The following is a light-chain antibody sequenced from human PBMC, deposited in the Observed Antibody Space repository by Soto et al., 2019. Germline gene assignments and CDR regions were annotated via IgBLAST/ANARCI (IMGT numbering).Light chain of an antibody. CDR1: QSVCGY. Sequence: EIVLTQSPDTLSLSPGEMATLSCRASQSVCGYLGWIQQKTGQAPRILIYDSSNRAYGVTARFSGSGYGTNFTLTITSLEPEDFANYYCHHAYIFPSTVGPGTKIDI. CDR3: HHAYIFPST. J-gene: IGKJ3*01. V-gene: IGKV3-11*01. CDR2: DSS.